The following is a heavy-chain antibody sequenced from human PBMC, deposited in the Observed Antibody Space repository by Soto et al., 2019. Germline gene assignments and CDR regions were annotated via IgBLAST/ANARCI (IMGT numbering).Heavy chain of an antibody. V-gene: IGHV4-59*01. J-gene: IGHJ4*02. CDR1: GGSISGYY. CDR3: ARTLYGDNVDY. D-gene: IGHD4-17*01. CDR2: MYNSGST. Sequence: SETLSLTCTVSGGSISGYYWIWIRQPPGKGLEWIGYMYNSGSTNYNPALKSRVTISVDTSISTAYMELSSLRSEDTAVYYCARTLYGDNVDYWGQGTLVTVSS.